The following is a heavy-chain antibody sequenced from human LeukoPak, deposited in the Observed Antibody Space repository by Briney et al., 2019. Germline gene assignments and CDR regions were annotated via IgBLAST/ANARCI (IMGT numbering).Heavy chain of an antibody. Sequence: GGSLRLSCAASGFTFSDYTVHWVRQAPGKELEHVSAISSNGGSIHYANSVKGRFTISRDNSKNTLYLQMDSLRAEDMAVYCCARETGIATNWFDPWGQGTLVTVSS. V-gene: IGHV3-64*01. CDR2: ISSNGGSI. CDR1: GFTFSDYT. CDR3: ARETGIATNWFDP. D-gene: IGHD6-13*01. J-gene: IGHJ5*02.